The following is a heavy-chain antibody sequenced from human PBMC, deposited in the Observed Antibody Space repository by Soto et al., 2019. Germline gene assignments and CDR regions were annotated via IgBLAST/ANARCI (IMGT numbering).Heavy chain of an antibody. Sequence: ASVKVSCKASGYTFTSYGISWVRQAPGQGLEWMGWISAYNGNTNYAQKLQGRVTMTTDTSTSTAYMELRSLRSDDTAVYYCARDPYDSSGYPLPEYIQHWGQGTLVTVSS. CDR3: ARDPYDSSGYPLPEYIQH. V-gene: IGHV1-18*01. CDR1: GYTFTSYG. D-gene: IGHD3-22*01. J-gene: IGHJ1*01. CDR2: ISAYNGNT.